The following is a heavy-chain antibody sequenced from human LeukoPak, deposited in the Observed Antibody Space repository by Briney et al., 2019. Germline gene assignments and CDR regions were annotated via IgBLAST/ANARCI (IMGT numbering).Heavy chain of an antibody. Sequence: PSETLSLTCAVSGGSISSSNWWSWVRQPPGKGLEWIGEIYHSGSTNHNPSLKSRVTISVDKSKNQFSLKLSSVTAADTAVYYCARRSSGWYYLDYGGQGTLVTVSS. CDR1: GGSISSSNW. CDR3: ARRSSGWYYLDY. J-gene: IGHJ4*02. D-gene: IGHD6-19*01. V-gene: IGHV4-4*02. CDR2: IYHSGST.